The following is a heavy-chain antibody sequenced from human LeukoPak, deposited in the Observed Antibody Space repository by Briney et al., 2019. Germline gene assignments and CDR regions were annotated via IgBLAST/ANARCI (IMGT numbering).Heavy chain of an antibody. CDR3: AKDPGVYGSGSYPTYFDY. D-gene: IGHD3-10*01. V-gene: IGHV3-23*01. CDR1: GFTFSSYA. J-gene: IGHJ4*02. Sequence: GGSLRLSCAASGFTFSSYAMNWVRQAPGKGLEWVSSFSDSGGSTYYADSVKGRFTFSRDNSKNTLYLQMNSLRAEDTAVYYCAKDPGVYGSGSYPTYFDYWGQGTLVTVSS. CDR2: FSDSGGST.